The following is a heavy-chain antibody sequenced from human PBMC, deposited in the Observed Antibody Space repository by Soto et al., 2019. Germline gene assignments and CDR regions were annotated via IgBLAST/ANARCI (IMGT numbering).Heavy chain of an antibody. CDR1: GGSFSGYY. V-gene: IGHV4-34*01. Sequence: VQLQEWGAGLLKPSETLSLTCAVYGGSFSGYYWNWIRQPPGKGLEWIGEITHGGGTNYNPALKSRVTITLDASNNQFSVKLSSVTAADKSVDYCARGPEYYYGGSGCVDYWGQGALVTVSS. D-gene: IGHD3-22*01. J-gene: IGHJ4*02. CDR3: ARGPEYYYGGSGCVDY. CDR2: ITHGGGT.